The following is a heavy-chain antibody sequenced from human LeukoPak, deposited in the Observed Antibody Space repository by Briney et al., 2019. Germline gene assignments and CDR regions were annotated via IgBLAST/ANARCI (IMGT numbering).Heavy chain of an antibody. CDR1: GFTFSTYT. CDR3: APEGDGYILFDY. V-gene: IGHV3-48*01. CDR2: ISSSSTTI. D-gene: IGHD5-24*01. J-gene: IGHJ4*02. Sequence: QSGGSPRLSCAASGFTFSTYTMNWVRQAPGKGLEWVSSISSSSTTIYYADSVRGRFTISRDNAKNSLYLQMNSLRVEDTAVYYCAPEGDGYILFDYWGQGTLVTVSS.